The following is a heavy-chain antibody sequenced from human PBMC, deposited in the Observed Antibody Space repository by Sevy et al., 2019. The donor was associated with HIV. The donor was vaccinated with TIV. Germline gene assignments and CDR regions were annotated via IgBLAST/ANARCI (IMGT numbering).Heavy chain of an antibody. V-gene: IGHV3-7*01. CDR1: GFTFSSYW. Sequence: GGSLRLSCAASGFTFSSYWMSWVHQAPGKGLEWVANIKQDGSEKYYVDSVKGRFTISRDNAKNSLYLQMNSLRAEDTAVYYCAREGILRLGELSHTMGAFDIWGQGTMVTVSS. D-gene: IGHD3-16*02. CDR2: IKQDGSEK. J-gene: IGHJ3*02. CDR3: AREGILRLGELSHTMGAFDI.